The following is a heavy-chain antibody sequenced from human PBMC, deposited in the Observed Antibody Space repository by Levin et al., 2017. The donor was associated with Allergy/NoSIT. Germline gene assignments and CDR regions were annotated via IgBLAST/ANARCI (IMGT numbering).Heavy chain of an antibody. D-gene: IGHD2-15*01. V-gene: IGHV4-39*01. CDR3: ARFGRPGYCSGGSCYSGFDY. Sequence: SQTLSLTCTVSGGSISSSSYYWGWIRQPPGKGLEWIGSIYYSGSSYYSPSLKSRVTISVDTSKNQFSLKLSSVTAADTAVYYCARFGRPGYCSGGSCYSGFDYWGQGTLVTVSS. CDR2: IYYSGSS. CDR1: GGSISSSSYY. J-gene: IGHJ4*02.